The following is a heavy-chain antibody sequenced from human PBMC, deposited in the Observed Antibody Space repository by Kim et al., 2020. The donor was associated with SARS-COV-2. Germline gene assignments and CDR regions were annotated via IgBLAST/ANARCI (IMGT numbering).Heavy chain of an antibody. CDR2: IYHSGST. D-gene: IGHD2-21*02. CDR3: ARDGLAYCGGDCYS. V-gene: IGHV4-4*02. J-gene: IGHJ4*02. CDR1: GGSISSSNW. Sequence: SETLSLTCAVSGGSISSSNWWSWVRQPPGKGLEWIGEIYHSGSTNYNPSLKSRVTISVDKSKNQFSLKLSSVTAADTAVYYCARDGLAYCGGDCYSWGQGTLVTVSP.